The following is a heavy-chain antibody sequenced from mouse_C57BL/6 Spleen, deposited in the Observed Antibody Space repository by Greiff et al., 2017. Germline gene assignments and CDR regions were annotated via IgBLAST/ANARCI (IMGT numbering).Heavy chain of an antibody. CDR2: IWSGGST. J-gene: IGHJ1*03. V-gene: IGHV2-2*01. CDR3: ARDYYGSSYWYFDV. CDR1: GFSLTSYG. D-gene: IGHD1-1*01. Sequence: VHLVESGPGLVQPSQSLSITCTVSGFSLTSYGVHWVRQSPGKGLEWLGVIWSGGSTDYNAAFISRLSISKDNSKSQVFFKMNSLQADDTAIYYCARDYYGSSYWYFDVWGKGTTVTVSS.